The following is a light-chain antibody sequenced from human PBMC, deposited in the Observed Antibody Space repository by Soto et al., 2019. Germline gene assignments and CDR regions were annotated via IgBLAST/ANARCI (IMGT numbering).Light chain of an antibody. CDR2: GVS. CDR3: QQYSYWPPDYT. J-gene: IGKJ2*01. Sequence: EVVMTQSPATLSVSPGEGATLSCRASQSVDSKLAWYQQKSGQAPRLLIFGVSTRANGVPARFSGSGSGTDFSLTISSLESEDSAVYYCQQYSYWPPDYTFGQGTKVEIK. V-gene: IGKV3-15*01. CDR1: QSVDSK.